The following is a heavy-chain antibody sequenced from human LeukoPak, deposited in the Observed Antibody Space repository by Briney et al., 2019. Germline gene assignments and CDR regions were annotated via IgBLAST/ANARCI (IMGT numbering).Heavy chain of an antibody. D-gene: IGHD6-19*01. V-gene: IGHV4-61*01. Sequence: SETLSLTCTVSGGAVSSGSFYWSWIRQPPGKGLDWIGYIYYSGSTNYNPSLNYNPSLKSRVTISIDTSKNQFSLKLSSVTAADTAFYYCARASAWYKLNVWGQGTLVTVSS. CDR3: ARASAWYKLNV. J-gene: IGHJ4*02. CDR1: GGAVSSGSFY. CDR2: IYYSGSTNYNPSL.